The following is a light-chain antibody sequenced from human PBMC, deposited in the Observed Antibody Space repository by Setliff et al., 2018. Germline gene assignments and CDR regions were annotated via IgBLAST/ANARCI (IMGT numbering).Light chain of an antibody. CDR1: TSDIGAYNY. V-gene: IGLV2-14*03. CDR3: ASKTGPGAYV. CDR2: DVN. J-gene: IGLJ1*01. Sequence: LTQPASVSGSPGQSITISCTGTTSDIGAYNYVSWSQQHPGKAPKLIIYDVNNRPSGISHRFSGSNSANTASLTISGLQAEDEAEYFCASKTGPGAYVFGTGTKVTVL.